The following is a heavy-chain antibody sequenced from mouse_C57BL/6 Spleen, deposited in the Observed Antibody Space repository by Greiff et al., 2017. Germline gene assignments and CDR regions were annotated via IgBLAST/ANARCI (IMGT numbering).Heavy chain of an antibody. CDR1: GYTFTSYG. CDR2: IYPRSGNT. V-gene: IGHV1-81*01. CDR3: ARGEGYDGYYAMDY. J-gene: IGHJ4*01. Sequence: VKLQESGAELARPGASVTLSCKASGYTFTSYGISWVKQRTGQGLEWIGEIYPRSGNTYYNEKFKGKATLTADKSSSTAYMELRSLTSEDSAVYFCARGEGYDGYYAMDYWGQGTSVTVSS. D-gene: IGHD2-2*01.